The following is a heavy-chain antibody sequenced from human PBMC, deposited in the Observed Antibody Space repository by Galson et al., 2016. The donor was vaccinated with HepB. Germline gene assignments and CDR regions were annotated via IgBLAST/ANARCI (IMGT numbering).Heavy chain of an antibody. V-gene: IGHV3-7*02. CDR1: GFNFSSYW. CDR2: IKKDGSEK. J-gene: IGHJ4*02. CDR3: AICLYWGGGYEA. Sequence: SLRLSCAASGFNFSSYWMSWVRQAPGKGLEWVANIKKDGSEKYYVDSVKGRFTITRDNAKKSLYLQMNSLRAEDTAVYDCAICLYWGGGYEAWGQGTLVTVSS. D-gene: IGHD5-12*01.